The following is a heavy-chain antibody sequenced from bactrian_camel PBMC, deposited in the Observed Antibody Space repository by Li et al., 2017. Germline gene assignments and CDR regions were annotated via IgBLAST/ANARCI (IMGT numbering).Heavy chain of an antibody. CDR3: AAAASVWFRCPDLDSATYNY. D-gene: IGHD2*01. CDR1: TDSTYR. J-gene: IGHJ4*01. CDR2: IWSAVPTP. Sequence: HVQLVESGGGSVQAGGSLSVSCKYTDSTYRMAWFRQAPGKEREGVAAIWSAVPTPYYADSVKGRFTVSKDKAKDTVTLQMNSLQPEDTAMYYCAAAASVWFRCPDLDSATYNYWGQGTQVTVS. V-gene: IGHV3-3*01.